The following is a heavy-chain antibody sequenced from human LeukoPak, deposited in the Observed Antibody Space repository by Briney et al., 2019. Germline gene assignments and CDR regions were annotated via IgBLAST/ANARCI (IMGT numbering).Heavy chain of an antibody. Sequence: SETLSLTCTVSGGSISSYYWSWIRQPPGKGLEWIGYIYYSGSTYYNPSLKSRVTISVDTSKNQFSLKLSSVTAADTAVYYCARGDYYDSSGYHDAFDIWGQGTMVTVSS. V-gene: IGHV4-59*08. CDR2: IYYSGST. D-gene: IGHD3-22*01. CDR1: GGSISSYY. CDR3: ARGDYYDSSGYHDAFDI. J-gene: IGHJ3*02.